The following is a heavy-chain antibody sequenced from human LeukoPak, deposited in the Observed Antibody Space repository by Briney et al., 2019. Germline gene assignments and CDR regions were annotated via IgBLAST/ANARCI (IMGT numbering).Heavy chain of an antibody. Sequence: GESLKISCKGSGYSFTSYWIGWVRQMPGKGLEWMGIIYPGDSDTRYSPSFQGQVTISADKSISTAYLQWSSLKASDTAMYYCARTAEDSGSYPPGHYFDYWGQGTLITVSS. CDR2: IYPGDSDT. V-gene: IGHV5-51*01. J-gene: IGHJ4*02. CDR1: GYSFTSYW. CDR3: ARTAEDSGSYPPGHYFDY. D-gene: IGHD1-26*01.